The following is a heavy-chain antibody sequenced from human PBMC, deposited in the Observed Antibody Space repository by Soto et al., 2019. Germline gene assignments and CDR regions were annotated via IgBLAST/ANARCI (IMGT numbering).Heavy chain of an antibody. D-gene: IGHD3-10*01. J-gene: IGHJ5*02. CDR2: IYWDGDK. CDR3: AHIASYYQFDWFDP. Sequence: QITLKESGRTLVKPTQTLTLTCTFSGFSLSTSGVGVGWIRQPPGKALEWFALIYWDGDKRYSPSLKSRLTVTKDTSNNQVVLTMSNMDPVDTATYYCAHIASYYQFDWFDPWGQGILVTVSS. CDR1: GFSLSTSGVG. V-gene: IGHV2-5*02.